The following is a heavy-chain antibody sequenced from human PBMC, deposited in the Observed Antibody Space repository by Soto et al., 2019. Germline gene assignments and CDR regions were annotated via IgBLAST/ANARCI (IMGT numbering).Heavy chain of an antibody. CDR1: GGSVSSYY. J-gene: IGHJ4*02. D-gene: IGHD5-18*01. V-gene: IGHV4-59*02. Sequence: PSETLSLTCTVSGGSVSSYYWSWIRQTPGKGLEWIGYMYYTGTTSYNPSLKSRVTTSVDTSKNHFSLNLTSVTAADTAIYYCAKGGYKFDSWSQGSLVTVSS. CDR3: AKGGYKFDS. CDR2: MYYTGTT.